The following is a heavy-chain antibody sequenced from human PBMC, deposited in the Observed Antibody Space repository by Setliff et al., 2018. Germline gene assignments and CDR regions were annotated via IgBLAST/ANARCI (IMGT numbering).Heavy chain of an antibody. Sequence: PGGSLRLSCAASGFTFSSYGMHWVRQAPGKGLEWVAFIRYDGSNKYSADSVKGRFIISRDNSKNTLSLQMNSLRAEDTAVYYCAKKGGYGVKRYFDLWGRGTLVTVSS. J-gene: IGHJ2*01. CDR2: IRYDGSNK. V-gene: IGHV3-30*02. CDR1: GFTFSSYG. D-gene: IGHD5-12*01. CDR3: AKKGGYGVKRYFDL.